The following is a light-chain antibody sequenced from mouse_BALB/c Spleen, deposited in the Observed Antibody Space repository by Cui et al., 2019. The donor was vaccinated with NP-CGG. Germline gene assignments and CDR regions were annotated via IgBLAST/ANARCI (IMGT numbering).Light chain of an antibody. J-gene: IGLJ1*01. CDR2: GTN. V-gene: IGLV1*01. CDR1: TGAVTTSNY. CDR3: ALWYSSHWV. Sequence: QAVVTQESALTTSPGETVTLTCRSSTGAVTTSNYANWVQEKPDHLFTGLISGTNNRAPGVPARFSGSLIGDKAALTITGAQTEDEAIYFCALWYSSHWVFGGGTKLTVL.